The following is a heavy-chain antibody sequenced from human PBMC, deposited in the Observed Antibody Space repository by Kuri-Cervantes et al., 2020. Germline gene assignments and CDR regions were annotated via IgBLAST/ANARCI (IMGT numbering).Heavy chain of an antibody. CDR1: GGSFSGYY. V-gene: IGHV4-34*01. J-gene: IGHJ4*02. CDR3: ARVYDSSGYLGQFDY. D-gene: IGHD3-22*01. Sequence: SETLSLTCAVYGGSFSGYYWSWIRQPPGKGLEWIGEINHSGSTNYNPSLKSRVTISVDKSKNQCSLKLSSVTAADTAVYYCARVYDSSGYLGQFDYWGQGTLVTVSS. CDR2: INHSGST.